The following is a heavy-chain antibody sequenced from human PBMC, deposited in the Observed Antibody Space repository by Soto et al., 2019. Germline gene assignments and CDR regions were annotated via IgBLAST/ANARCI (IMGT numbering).Heavy chain of an antibody. CDR3: TSLIAAAGPPHSPRYYYGMDV. CDR1: GGTFSSYA. CDR2: VIPIFGTA. J-gene: IGHJ6*02. Sequence: QVQLVQSGAEVKKPGSSVKVSCKASGGTFSSYAISWVRQAPGQGLAWMGGVIPIFGTADYAQKFQGRVTITAAQSTSTAYMEMSRLRSEDTAVYYCTSLIAAAGPPHSPRYYYGMDVWGQGTTVTVSS. D-gene: IGHD6-13*01. V-gene: IGHV1-69*12.